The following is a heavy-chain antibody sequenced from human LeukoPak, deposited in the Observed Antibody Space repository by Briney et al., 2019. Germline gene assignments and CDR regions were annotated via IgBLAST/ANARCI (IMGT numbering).Heavy chain of an antibody. CDR3: ARSIYGSTFDY. CDR1: GGSISSYY. D-gene: IGHD1-26*01. J-gene: IGHJ4*02. V-gene: IGHV4-59*01. Sequence: SETLSLTCTVSGGSISSYYWSWIRQPPGKGLEWIGYIYYSGSTNYNPSLKSRVTISVDTSKNQFSLKLSSVTAADTAVYYCARSIYGSTFDYWGQGTLVTVSS. CDR2: IYYSGST.